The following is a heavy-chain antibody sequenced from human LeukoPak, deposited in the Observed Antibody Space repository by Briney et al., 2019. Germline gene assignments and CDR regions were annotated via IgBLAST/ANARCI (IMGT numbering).Heavy chain of an antibody. V-gene: IGHV4-4*07. J-gene: IGHJ5*02. CDR1: GGSISSYY. CDR2: IYTSGST. Sequence: SETLSLTCTVSGGSISSYYWSWIRQPAGKGLEWIRRIYTSGSTNYNPSLKSRVTMSVDTSKNQFSLKLSSVTAADTAVYYCAREDMITFGGIIVTWGQGTLVTVSS. D-gene: IGHD3-16*02. CDR3: AREDMITFGGIIVT.